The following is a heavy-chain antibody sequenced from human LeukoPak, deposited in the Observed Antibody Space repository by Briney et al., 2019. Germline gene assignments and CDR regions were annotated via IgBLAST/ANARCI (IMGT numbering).Heavy chain of an antibody. CDR1: GFTFSSYG. V-gene: IGHV3-30*02. Sequence: GGSLRLSCAASGFTFSSYGMHWVRQDPGKGLEWVAFIRYDGSNKYYADSVKGRFTISRDNSKNTLYLQMNSLRAEDTAVYYCAEGSPSIAVASYDYWGQGTLVTVSS. CDR3: AEGSPSIAVASYDY. CDR2: IRYDGSNK. J-gene: IGHJ4*02. D-gene: IGHD6-19*01.